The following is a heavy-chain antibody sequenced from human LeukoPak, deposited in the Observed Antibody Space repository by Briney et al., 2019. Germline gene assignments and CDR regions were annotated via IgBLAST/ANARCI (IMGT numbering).Heavy chain of an antibody. CDR1: GFTFSSYA. D-gene: IGHD3-22*01. J-gene: IGHJ4*02. CDR2: ISGSGGST. V-gene: IGHV3-23*01. Sequence: GGSLRLSCAASGFTFSSYAMSWVRQAPGKGLEWVSAISGSGGSTYYADSVKGRFTISRDNSKNTLYLQMNSLRAEDTAVYYCAKVMRRVTMIVVVTRAVDYWGQGTLVTVSS. CDR3: AKVMRRVTMIVVVTRAVDY.